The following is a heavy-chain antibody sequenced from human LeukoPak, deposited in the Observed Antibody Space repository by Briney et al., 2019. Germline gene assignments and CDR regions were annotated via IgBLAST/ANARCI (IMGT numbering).Heavy chain of an antibody. CDR2: IYYSGNT. V-gene: IGHV4-31*03. J-gene: IGHJ3*01. D-gene: IGHD3-22*01. CDR3: ARGDNSGYDSHAFDF. CDR1: GAPITSGAYY. Sequence: PSQTLSLTCTVSGAPITSGAYYWTWIRQRPGKGLEWIGYIYYSGNTYYKSSLKSRVSISRDTSKNQFSLKLTSVTAADAAVYYCARGDNSGYDSHAFDFWGQGTLLTVSA.